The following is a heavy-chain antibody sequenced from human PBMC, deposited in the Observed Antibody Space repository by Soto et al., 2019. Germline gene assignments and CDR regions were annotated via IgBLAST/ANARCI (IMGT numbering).Heavy chain of an antibody. V-gene: IGHV3-23*01. CDR3: AKAAGLAAAGANNYYYYYYMDV. Sequence: GGSLRLSCAASGFTFSSYAMSWVRQAPGKGLEWVSAISGSGGSTYYADSVKGRFTISRDNSKNTLYLQMNSLRAEDTAVYYCAKAAGLAAAGANNYYYYYYMDVWGKGTTVTVSS. CDR1: GFTFSSYA. CDR2: ISGSGGST. D-gene: IGHD6-13*01. J-gene: IGHJ6*03.